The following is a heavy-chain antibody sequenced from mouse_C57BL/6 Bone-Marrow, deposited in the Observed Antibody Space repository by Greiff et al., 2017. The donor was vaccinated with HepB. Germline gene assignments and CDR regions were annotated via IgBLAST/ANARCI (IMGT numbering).Heavy chain of an antibody. J-gene: IGHJ4*01. CDR2: INPSNGGT. V-gene: IGHV1-53*01. CDR1: GYTFTSYW. CDR3: ARSALQRDAMDY. Sequence: QVQLQQPGTDLVKPGASVKLSCKASGYTFTSYWMHWVKQRPGQGLEWIGNINPSNGGTNYNEKFKSKATLTVDKSSSTAYMQLSSLTSEDSAVYYCARSALQRDAMDYWGQGTSVTVSS.